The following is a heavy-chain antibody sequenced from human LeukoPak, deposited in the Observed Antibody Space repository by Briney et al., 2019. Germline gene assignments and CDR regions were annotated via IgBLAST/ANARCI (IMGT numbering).Heavy chain of an antibody. Sequence: ASVKVSCKASGYTFASYRISWVRQAPGQRLEWMGWISGYNGDTDYAEKFQGRVTMMTDTSTSTAYMDLRSLRSDDTAVYYCARAQNFGYSYGQHFDSWGQGTLVTVSS. CDR1: GYTFASYR. V-gene: IGHV1-18*01. CDR3: ARAQNFGYSYGQHFDS. J-gene: IGHJ4*02. D-gene: IGHD5-18*01. CDR2: ISGYNGDT.